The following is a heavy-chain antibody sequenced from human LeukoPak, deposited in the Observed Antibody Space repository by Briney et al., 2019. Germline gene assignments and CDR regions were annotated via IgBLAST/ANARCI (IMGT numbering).Heavy chain of an antibody. J-gene: IGHJ3*02. D-gene: IGHD2-2*02. CDR2: IIPIFGTA. Sequence: SVKVSCKVSGYTLTELSMHWVRQAPGKGLEWMGGIIPIFGTANYAQKFQGRVTITADESTSTAYMELSSLRSEDTAVYYCARDGAIPYAFDIWGQGTMVTVSS. CDR3: ARDGAIPYAFDI. CDR1: GYTLTELS. V-gene: IGHV1-69*13.